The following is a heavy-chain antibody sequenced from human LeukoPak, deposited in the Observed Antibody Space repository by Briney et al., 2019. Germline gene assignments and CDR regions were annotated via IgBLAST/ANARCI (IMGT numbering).Heavy chain of an antibody. CDR1: GYTFIGYY. Sequence: GASVKVSCKASGYTFIGYYMHWVRQAPGQGLEWMGWINPNNNDTNYAQKFQGWVTMTGDTSISTAYMELSRLRSDDTAMYYCARDSSGYNKFDYWGQGTLVTVSS. CDR3: ARDSSGYNKFDY. CDR2: INPNNNDT. D-gene: IGHD3-22*01. J-gene: IGHJ4*02. V-gene: IGHV1-2*04.